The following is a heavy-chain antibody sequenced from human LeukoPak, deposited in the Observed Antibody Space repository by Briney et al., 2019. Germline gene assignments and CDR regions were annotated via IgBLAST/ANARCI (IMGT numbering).Heavy chain of an antibody. V-gene: IGHV6-1*01. J-gene: IGHJ4*02. CDR1: GDSVSSKNGA. CDR3: ARDFGTTGWHTFDY. D-gene: IGHD6-19*01. CDR2: TYYRSKWYN. Sequence: SRTLLLTCVVSGDSVSSKNGAWNWIRQSPSRGLEWLGRTYYRSKWYNDYAESMEGRMTISQDTSKNQYSLHLNSVTPDDTAVYYCARDFGTTGWHTFDYWGQGTLVTVSS.